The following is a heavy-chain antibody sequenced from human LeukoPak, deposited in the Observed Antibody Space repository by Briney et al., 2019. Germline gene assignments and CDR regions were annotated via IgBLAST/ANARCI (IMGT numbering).Heavy chain of an antibody. J-gene: IGHJ3*02. CDR1: GFTFDDYA. CDR3: AKASGSYGAFDI. CDR2: ISWNSGSI. D-gene: IGHD1-26*01. Sequence: GRSLRLSCAASGFTFDDYAMHWVRQAPGKGLEWVSGISWNSGSIGYADSVKGRFTISRDNAKNSLYLQMNSLRAEDMALYYCAKASGSYGAFDIWGQGTMVTVSS. V-gene: IGHV3-9*03.